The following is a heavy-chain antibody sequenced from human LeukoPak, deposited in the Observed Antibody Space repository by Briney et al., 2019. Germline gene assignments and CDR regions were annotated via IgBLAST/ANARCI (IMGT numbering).Heavy chain of an antibody. D-gene: IGHD3-10*01. CDR1: GFTFSNAW. CDR2: IKSKTDGGTT. J-gene: IGHJ4*02. CDR3: TTDAPHRYSWFGELLRGY. V-gene: IGHV3-15*01. Sequence: GGSLRLSCAASGFTFSNAWMSWVRQAPGKGLEWVGRIKSKTDGGTTDYAAPVKGRFTISRDDSKNTLYLQMNSLKTEDTAVYYCTTDAPHRYSWFGELLRGYWGQGTLVTVSS.